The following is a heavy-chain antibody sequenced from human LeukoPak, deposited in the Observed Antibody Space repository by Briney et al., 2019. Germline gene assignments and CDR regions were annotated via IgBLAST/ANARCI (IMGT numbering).Heavy chain of an antibody. CDR3: ARGHYRGTYPLHWFDP. CDR1: GGSISPYY. J-gene: IGHJ5*02. CDR2: IYYSGST. Sequence: PSETLSLTCTVSGGSISPYYWTWIRQPPGKGLQYIGYIYYSGSTNYNPSLKSRITISVDTSKNQFSLKLSSVTAADTAVYYCARGHYRGTYPLHWFDPWGQGTLVTVPS. D-gene: IGHD1-26*01. V-gene: IGHV4-59*01.